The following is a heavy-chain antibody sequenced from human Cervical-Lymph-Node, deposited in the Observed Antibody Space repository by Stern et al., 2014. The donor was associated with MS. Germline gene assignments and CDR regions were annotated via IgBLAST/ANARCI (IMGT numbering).Heavy chain of an antibody. V-gene: IGHV3-53*01. CDR3: AAAPTIGV. CDR2: SYIGENT. J-gene: IGHJ6*02. Sequence: EVQLVQSGGGLMQPGGSLRLSCAASGFTVNKNYMTWVRQAPGKGREWVSVSYIGENTYYTDSVKGRFTITRNNSESALLLQMTNQKAEDTAVYSCAAAPTIGVWGQGTTVTVSS. CDR1: GFTVNKNY. D-gene: IGHD5-24*01.